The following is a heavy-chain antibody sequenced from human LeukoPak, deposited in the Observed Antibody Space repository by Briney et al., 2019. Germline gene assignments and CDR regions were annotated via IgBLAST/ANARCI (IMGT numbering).Heavy chain of an antibody. CDR1: GGSISSYY. V-gene: IGHV4-59*01. CDR2: IYYSGST. Sequence: SETLSLTCTVSGGSISSYYWSWIRQPPGKGLEWIGYIYYSGSTNYNPSLKSRVTISVDTSKNQFSLKLSSVTAADTAVYYCARLSYYYGSGSYGAFDIWGQGTMVTVSS. D-gene: IGHD3-10*01. CDR3: ARLSYYYGSGSYGAFDI. J-gene: IGHJ3*02.